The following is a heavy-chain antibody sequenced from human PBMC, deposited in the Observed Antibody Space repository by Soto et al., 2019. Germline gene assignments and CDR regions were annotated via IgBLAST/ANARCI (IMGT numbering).Heavy chain of an antibody. CDR3: ARMRGMLLGSFDV. D-gene: IGHD3-16*01. Sequence: QEKLVQTGAGVKTPGSSVKVSCKISGGSFKNNAFSWVRQAPGQGLEWMGQILPVYDTTKYARKFEGRVTITADKSTTTIHMELETVRSDDTAVYYCARMRGMLLGSFDVWGQGTTVSVSS. V-gene: IGHV1-69*06. CDR2: ILPVYDTT. CDR1: GGSFKNNA. J-gene: IGHJ3*01.